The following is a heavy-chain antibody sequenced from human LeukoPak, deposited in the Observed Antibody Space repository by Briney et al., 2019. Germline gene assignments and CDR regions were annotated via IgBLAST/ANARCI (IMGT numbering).Heavy chain of an antibody. V-gene: IGHV4-34*01. CDR3: ARQVRDSSPGLYFDY. Sequence: ASETLSLICAVYGGSFSGYYWSWIRQPPGKGLEWIGEINHSGSTYYNPSLKSRVTISVDTSKNQFSLKLSSVTAADTAAYYCARQVRDSSPGLYFDYWGQGTLVTVSS. J-gene: IGHJ4*02. CDR1: GGSFSGYY. CDR2: INHSGST. D-gene: IGHD3-22*01.